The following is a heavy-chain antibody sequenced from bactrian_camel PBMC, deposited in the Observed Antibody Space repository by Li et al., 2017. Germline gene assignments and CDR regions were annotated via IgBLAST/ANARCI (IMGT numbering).Heavy chain of an antibody. D-gene: IGHD3*01. Sequence: VQLVESGGGSVQIGGSLTLACAASRGFDDADAEWGWFRQAPGAQCEMVASISPDGKEYYSDSVKGRFTISQDNAKTTVYLQMNNLSPEDTAIYYCAASTRAAVWGLSSTDFDYWGQGTQVTVS. CDR2: ISPDGKE. CDR1: RGFDDADAE. CDR3: AASTRAAVWGLSSTDFDY. J-gene: IGHJ6*01. V-gene: IGHV3S53*01.